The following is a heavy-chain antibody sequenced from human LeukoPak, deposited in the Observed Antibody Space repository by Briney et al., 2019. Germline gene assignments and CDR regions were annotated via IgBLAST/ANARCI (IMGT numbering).Heavy chain of an antibody. J-gene: IGHJ4*02. CDR1: GGSISSSSYY. CDR2: IYYSGYT. CDR3: AKHYMGSSYNRGLDY. D-gene: IGHD3-10*01. V-gene: IGHV4-39*01. Sequence: PSETLSLTCTVSGGSISSSSYYWGWIRQPPGEGLEWIGTIYYSGYTYYNPSLESRVTISVDTSKNQFSLKLSSVTAADTAIYYCAKHYMGSSYNRGLDYWGQGTLVTVSS.